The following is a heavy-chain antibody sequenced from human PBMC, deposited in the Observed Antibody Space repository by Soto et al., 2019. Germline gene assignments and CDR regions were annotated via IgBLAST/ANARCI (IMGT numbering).Heavy chain of an antibody. CDR2: IYSGGGT. J-gene: IGHJ4*02. V-gene: IGHV3-53*01. D-gene: IGHD3-16*01. CDR3: ARDPSYGRYYFDY. CDR1: GFSVSSTY. Sequence: GGSLRLSCAVSGFSVSSTYMNWVRQAPGKGLEWVSVIYSGGGTYYADSVKGRFTISRDNSKNTLDLQMNSLRVEDTALYYCARDPSYGRYYFDYWGQGTLVTVSS.